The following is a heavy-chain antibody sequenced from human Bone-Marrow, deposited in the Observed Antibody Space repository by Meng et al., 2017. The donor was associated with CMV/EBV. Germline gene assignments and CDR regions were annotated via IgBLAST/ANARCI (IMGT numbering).Heavy chain of an antibody. CDR3: ARDSVGGNSAPY. CDR2: MNPNRGNT. Sequence: ASVKVSCKASGYTFSYYDIIWVRQASGQGLEWVGWMNPNRGNTAYAQKFQGRVTMTRDTSTSIAYMELSSLRSGDTAVYYCARDSVGGNSAPYWGQGTLVTVSS. J-gene: IGHJ4*02. D-gene: IGHD4-23*01. V-gene: IGHV1-8*01. CDR1: GYTFSYYD.